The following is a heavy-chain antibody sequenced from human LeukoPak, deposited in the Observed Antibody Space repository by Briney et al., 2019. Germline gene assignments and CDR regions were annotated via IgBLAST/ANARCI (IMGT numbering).Heavy chain of an antibody. J-gene: IGHJ6*02. CDR2: INAGDANI. V-gene: IGHV1-3*01. D-gene: IGHD4-11*01. CDR3: AHDHSNYYYGMDV. CDR1: GYLLTSYA. Sequence: GASVKVSCKASGYLLTSYAVHWVRQAPGQSLEWMGWINAGDANIKYSQKFQGRVTITRDTSASIVYLELSSLRSEDTAVYYCAHDHSNYYYGMDVWGQGTTVAVSS.